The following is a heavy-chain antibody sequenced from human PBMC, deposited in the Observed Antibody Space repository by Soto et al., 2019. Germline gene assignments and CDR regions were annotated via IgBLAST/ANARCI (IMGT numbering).Heavy chain of an antibody. CDR2: IIPIFGTA. V-gene: IGHV1-69*13. J-gene: IGHJ4*02. CDR1: GGTFSSYA. D-gene: IGHD1-26*01. Sequence: ASVKVSCKASGGTFSSYAISWVRQAPGQGLEWMGGIIPIFGTANYAQKFQGRVTITADESTSTAYMELSSLRSEDTAVYYCARDRTAEIRGGSYFDYWGQGTLVTVSS. CDR3: ARDRTAEIRGGSYFDY.